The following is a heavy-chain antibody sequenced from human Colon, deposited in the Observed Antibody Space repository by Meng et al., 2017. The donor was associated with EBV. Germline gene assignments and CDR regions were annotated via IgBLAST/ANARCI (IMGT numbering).Heavy chain of an antibody. Sequence: VRRWNSCSDLLAPPCPLSLLYGVSVVSICGRILGPCVGQPPGKGLEWIGDSDNSGSTNYNPSLNSRISISLDKSKNHFSLKVNSVTAADTAVYDCARGKQDAWELLAYWGQGALVTVSS. CDR2: SDNSGST. CDR1: VVSICGRIL. V-gene: IGHV4-4*03. CDR3: ARGKQDAWELLAY. D-gene: IGHD1-26*01. J-gene: IGHJ4*02.